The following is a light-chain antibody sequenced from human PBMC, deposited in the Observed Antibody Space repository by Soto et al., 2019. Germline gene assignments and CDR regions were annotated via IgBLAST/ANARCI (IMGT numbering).Light chain of an antibody. V-gene: IGLV1-47*02. CDR2: SDD. CDR3: STWDASLSGRV. CDR1: SSNIGNNF. Sequence: QSVLTQPPSASGTPGQKVTISCSGASSNIGNNFVSWYQQVPGTAPKLLIYSDDQRPSGVPDRVSGSKSGTSASLAISGLRSEDDADYYCSTWDASLSGRVFGGGTKLTVL. J-gene: IGLJ3*02.